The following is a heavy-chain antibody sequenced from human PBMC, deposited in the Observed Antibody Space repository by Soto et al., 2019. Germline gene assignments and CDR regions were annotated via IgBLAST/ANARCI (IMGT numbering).Heavy chain of an antibody. D-gene: IGHD3-9*01. CDR1: GFTFSDYY. CDR2: ISNSDSYT. Sequence: GGSLRLSCAASGFTFSDYYMSWIRQAPGKGLEWVSYISNSDSYTNYADSVKGRFTISRDNARNSLYLQMNSLRAEDTAVYYCARAHTLLVPWGKGPLVPVSS. J-gene: IGHJ5*02. CDR3: ARAHTLLVP. V-gene: IGHV3-11*06.